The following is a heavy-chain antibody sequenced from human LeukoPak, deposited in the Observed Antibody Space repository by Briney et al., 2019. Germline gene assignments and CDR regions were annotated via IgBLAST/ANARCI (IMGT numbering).Heavy chain of an antibody. CDR1: GGSISSGSYY. CDR3: AREVDTAMVYYFDY. D-gene: IGHD5-18*01. Sequence: SETLSLTCTVSGGSISSGSYYWSWIRQPAGKGLEWIGRIYTSGSTNYNPSLKSRVTISVDTSKNQFSLKLGSVTAADTAVYYCAREVDTAMVYYFDYWGQGTLVTVSS. V-gene: IGHV4-61*02. J-gene: IGHJ4*02. CDR2: IYTSGST.